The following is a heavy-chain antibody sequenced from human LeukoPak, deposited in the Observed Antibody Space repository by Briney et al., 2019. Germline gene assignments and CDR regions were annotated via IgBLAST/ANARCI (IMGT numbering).Heavy chain of an antibody. V-gene: IGHV4-59*01. D-gene: IGHD3-10*01. J-gene: IGHJ4*02. CDR3: ARVVRPGGFDY. CDR2: IYYSGST. Sequence: SETLSLTCTVSGGSISSYYRIWIQQPPGKGLEWIGYIYYSGSTNYNPSLKSRVTISVDTSKNQFSLKLSSVTAADTAVYYCARVVRPGGFDYWGQGTLVTVSS. CDR1: GGSISSYY.